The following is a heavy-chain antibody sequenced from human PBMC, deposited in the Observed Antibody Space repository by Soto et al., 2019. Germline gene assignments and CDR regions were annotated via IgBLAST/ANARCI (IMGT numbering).Heavy chain of an antibody. Sequence: PGGSLRLSCAASGFTFSTYWMSWVRQAPGKGLEWVANIKPDGSEKWYVDSVKGRFAISRENAKNRVFLQMNSLRVGDTAVYYCARGDYYESSGAHSDAFDIWGQGTLVTVSS. D-gene: IGHD3-22*01. CDR1: GFTFSTYW. V-gene: IGHV3-7*04. CDR2: IKPDGSEK. CDR3: ARGDYYESSGAHSDAFDI. J-gene: IGHJ3*02.